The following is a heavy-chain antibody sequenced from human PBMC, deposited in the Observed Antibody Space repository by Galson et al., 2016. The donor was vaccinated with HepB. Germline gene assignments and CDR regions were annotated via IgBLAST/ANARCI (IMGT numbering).Heavy chain of an antibody. Sequence: SLRLSCAASGFTFSTSTMHWVRQAPGKGLEWVSGISGSGGRTYYADSVKGRFTISRDNSKNTLYLQMKSLRAEDTAVYYCAKEVVRFLHGYGMDVWGQGTTVTVSS. D-gene: IGHD3-3*01. CDR1: GFTFSTST. CDR3: AKEVVRFLHGYGMDV. V-gene: IGHV3-23*01. J-gene: IGHJ6*02. CDR2: ISGSGGRT.